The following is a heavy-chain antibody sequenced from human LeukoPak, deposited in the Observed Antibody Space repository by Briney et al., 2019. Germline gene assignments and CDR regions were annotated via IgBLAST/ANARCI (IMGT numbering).Heavy chain of an antibody. D-gene: IGHD2-15*01. Sequence: GGSLRLSCAASGFTFSSYAMSWVRQAPGKGLEWVSAISGSGGSTHNADSVKGRFTISRDNSKNTLYLQMNSLRAEDTAVYYCAKVSYCSGGSYYSLGYFDYWGQGTLVTVSS. CDR3: AKVSYCSGGSYYSLGYFDY. CDR2: ISGSGGST. CDR1: GFTFSSYA. J-gene: IGHJ4*02. V-gene: IGHV3-23*01.